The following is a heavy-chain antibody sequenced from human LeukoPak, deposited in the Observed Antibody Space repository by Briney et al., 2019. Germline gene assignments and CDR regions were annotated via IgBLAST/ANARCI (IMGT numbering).Heavy chain of an antibody. V-gene: IGHV4-61*02. CDR1: GGSISSGSYY. D-gene: IGHD3-3*01. CDR3: ASSTRDYFGVVIIRGGAFDI. J-gene: IGHJ3*02. Sequence: SETLSLTCTVSGGSISSGSYYWSWLRQPAGKGLEWIGRIYTSGSTNYNPSLKSRVTISVDTSKNQFSLKLSSVTAADTAVYYCASSTRDYFGVVIIRGGAFDIRGQGTMVTVSS. CDR2: IYTSGST.